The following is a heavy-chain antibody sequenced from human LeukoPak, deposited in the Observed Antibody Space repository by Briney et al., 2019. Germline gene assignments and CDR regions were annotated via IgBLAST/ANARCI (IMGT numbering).Heavy chain of an antibody. CDR2: ISSSGSTI. Sequence: GGSLRLTCAASGFTFSDYYMSWIRQAPGKGVEWVSYISSSGSTIYYADSVKGRFTISRDNAKNSLYLQMNSLRAEDTAVYYCARPYYYDSSGYYPPDYWGQGTLVTVSS. D-gene: IGHD3-22*01. CDR3: ARPYYYDSSGYYPPDY. J-gene: IGHJ4*02. V-gene: IGHV3-11*04. CDR1: GFTFSDYY.